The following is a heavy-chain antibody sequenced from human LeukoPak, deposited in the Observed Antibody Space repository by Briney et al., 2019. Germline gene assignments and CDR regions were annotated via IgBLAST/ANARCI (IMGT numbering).Heavy chain of an antibody. CDR2: ISSSSTYI. V-gene: IGHV3-21*01. D-gene: IGHD3-10*01. Sequence: PGRSLRLSCVASGFPFRSFSMNWVSQAPGKGLEWDSSISSSSTYIYYADSVKGRFTISRDNAKNSLYLQMNSLRVEDTAVYYCARAEGSGSSFDNWGQGTLVTVSS. CDR3: ARAEGSGSSFDN. J-gene: IGHJ4*02. CDR1: GFPFRSFS.